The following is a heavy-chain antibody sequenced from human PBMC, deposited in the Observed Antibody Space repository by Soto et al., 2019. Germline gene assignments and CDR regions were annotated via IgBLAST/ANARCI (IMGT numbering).Heavy chain of an antibody. V-gene: IGHV3-30*03. CDR2: ISYDGSNK. CDR1: GFTFSSYG. D-gene: IGHD2-2*01. Sequence: QVQLVESGGGVVQPGRSLRLSCAASGFTFSSYGMHWVRQAPGKGLEWVAVISYDGSNKYYADSVKGRFTISRDNSKNTLYLLMNSLRAEDTAVYYCAYIVVVPAAMNDAFDIWGQGTMVTVSS. CDR3: AYIVVVPAAMNDAFDI. J-gene: IGHJ3*02.